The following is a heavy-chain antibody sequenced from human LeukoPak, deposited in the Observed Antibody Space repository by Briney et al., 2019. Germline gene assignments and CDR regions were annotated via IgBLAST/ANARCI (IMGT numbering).Heavy chain of an antibody. V-gene: IGHV1-46*01. CDR3: VRELAGGYFDY. J-gene: IGHJ4*02. CDR1: GYSFSNYY. CDR2: INPSGGRT. D-gene: IGHD4-23*01. Sequence: ASVNVSCKASGYSFSNYYIHWVRQAPVQGLEWMGKINPSGGRTVYAQKFQGRVTVTRDTSTSTVYMDLSSLRSEDAAVYYCVRELAGGYFDYWGQGTLVTVSS.